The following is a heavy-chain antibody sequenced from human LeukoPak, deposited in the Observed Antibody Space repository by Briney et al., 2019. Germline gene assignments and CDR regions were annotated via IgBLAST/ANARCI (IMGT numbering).Heavy chain of an antibody. D-gene: IGHD3-16*02. CDR3: ARDRGMITFGGVIVIPDFPDY. CDR2: INPNSGGT. CDR1: GYTFTGYH. J-gene: IGHJ4*02. Sequence: ASVKVSCKASGYTFTGYHMHWVRQAPGQGLEWMGWINPNSGGTNYAQKFQGRVTMTRDTSISTAYMELSRLRSDDTAVYYCARDRGMITFGGVIVIPDFPDYWGQGTLVTVSS. V-gene: IGHV1-2*02.